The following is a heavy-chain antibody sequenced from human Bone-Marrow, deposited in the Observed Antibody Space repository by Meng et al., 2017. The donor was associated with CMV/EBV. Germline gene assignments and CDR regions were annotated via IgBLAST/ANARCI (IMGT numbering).Heavy chain of an antibody. V-gene: IGHV3-23*01. CDR2: ISGSGTGT. J-gene: IGHJ5*01. Sequence: SGFIFTNFVMIWVRQAPGKGLEWVSAISGSGTGTYYADSVRGRFTISRDNSKNTLYLHMSNLRAEDTAMYHCAKVAWASSTWANWFDPWGRGTLVTVSS. CDR1: GFIFTNFV. D-gene: IGHD2-2*01. CDR3: AKVAWASSTWANWFDP.